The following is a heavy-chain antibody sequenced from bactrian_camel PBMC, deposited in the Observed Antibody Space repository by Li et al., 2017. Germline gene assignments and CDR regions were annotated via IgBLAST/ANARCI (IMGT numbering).Heavy chain of an antibody. J-gene: IGHJ4*01. CDR1: RDTLSSYC. D-gene: IGHD3*01. V-gene: IGHV3S44*01. Sequence: VQLVESGGGSVQTGGSLNVSCEASRDTLSSYCMGWFRQAPKKRREGVAIVDRDGRISVANSVKGRFTISKDNVKNTLYLQMNSLKTKDTAMYYCAADPNMPCIPPNVPRFDFLGQGTQVTVS. CDR2: IVDRDGRI.